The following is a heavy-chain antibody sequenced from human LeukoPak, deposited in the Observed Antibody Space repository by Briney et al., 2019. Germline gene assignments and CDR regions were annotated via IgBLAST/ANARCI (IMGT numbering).Heavy chain of an antibody. CDR1: GGTFSSYT. V-gene: IGHV1-69*02. J-gene: IGHJ3*02. CDR3: ARPVWGVTHDAFDI. CDR2: IIPILGIA. Sequence: SVKVSSKASGGTFSSYTISWVRQAPGQGLEWMGRIIPILGIANYAQKFQGRVTITADKSTSTAYMELSSLRSEDTAVYYCARPVWGVTHDAFDIWGQGTMVTVSS. D-gene: IGHD3-16*01.